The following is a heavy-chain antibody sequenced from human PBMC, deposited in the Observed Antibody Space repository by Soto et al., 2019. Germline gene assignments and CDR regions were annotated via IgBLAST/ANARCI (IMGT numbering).Heavy chain of an antibody. CDR2: VKSKVDGGTT. CDR3: ATDLTYYYDSSDYYSYRGDGFDV. Sequence: GGSLRLSCAASGFTFTNACMSWVRQAPGKGLEWVGRVKSKVDGGTTDYAAPVKGRFTISRDDSKNTLYLQMNSLKTEDTAVYYCATDLTYYYDSSDYYSYRGDGFDVWGQGTMVTVSS. J-gene: IGHJ3*01. V-gene: IGHV3-15*01. D-gene: IGHD3-22*01. CDR1: GFTFTNAC.